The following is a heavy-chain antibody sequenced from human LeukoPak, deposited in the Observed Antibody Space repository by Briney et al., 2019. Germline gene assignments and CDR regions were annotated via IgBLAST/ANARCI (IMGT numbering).Heavy chain of an antibody. CDR3: ASRRGYLCNWFDP. D-gene: IGHD5-12*01. CDR1: GGSISSTNYY. Sequence: SETLSLTCTVSGGSISSTNYYWGWIRQPPGKGLDWIATIFYGGNTYYNPSLKGRVTISVDTSKNQFSLKLSSVTAADTAVYYCASRRGYLCNWFDPWGQGTLVTVSS. CDR2: IFYGGNT. J-gene: IGHJ5*02. V-gene: IGHV4-39*01.